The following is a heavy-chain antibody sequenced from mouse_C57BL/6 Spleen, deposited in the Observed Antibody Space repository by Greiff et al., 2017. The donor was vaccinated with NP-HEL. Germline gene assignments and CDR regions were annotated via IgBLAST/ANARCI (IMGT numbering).Heavy chain of an antibody. V-gene: IGHV1-50*01. J-gene: IGHJ4*01. CDR1: GYTFTSYW. Sequence: QVQLQQPGAELVKPGASVKLSCKASGYTFTSYWMQWVKQRPGQGLEWIGEIDPSDSYTNYNQKFKGKATLTVDTSSSTAYMQLSSLTSEDSAVYDCARRSPYAMDYWGQGTSVTVSS. CDR3: ARRSPYAMDY. CDR2: IDPSDSYT. D-gene: IGHD6-1*01.